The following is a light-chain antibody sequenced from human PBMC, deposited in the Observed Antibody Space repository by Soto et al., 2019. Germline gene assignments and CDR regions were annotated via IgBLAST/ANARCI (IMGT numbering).Light chain of an antibody. Sequence: DIPKEKSRTAPSGSIRDRITITSPAIQSISSWLAWYQQKPGKAPKLLIFDASSLESGVPSRFSGSGSGTEFTLTISRLELQAFAPYRCQHMDTIPLLSTFAHGTLLEIK. J-gene: IGKJ5*01. CDR2: DAS. V-gene: IGKV1-5*01. CDR3: QHMDTIPLLST. CDR1: QSISSW.